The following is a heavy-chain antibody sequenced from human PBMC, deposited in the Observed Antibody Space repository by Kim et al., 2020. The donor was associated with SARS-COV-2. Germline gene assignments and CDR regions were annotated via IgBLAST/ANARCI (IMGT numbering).Heavy chain of an antibody. D-gene: IGHD2-15*01. Sequence: GRFTISRDNSKNTLYLQMNSLRAEDTAVYYCAKDPLDFIVVVVAVNAFDIWGQGTMVTVSS. V-gene: IGHV3-23*01. CDR3: AKDPLDFIVVVVAVNAFDI. J-gene: IGHJ3*02.